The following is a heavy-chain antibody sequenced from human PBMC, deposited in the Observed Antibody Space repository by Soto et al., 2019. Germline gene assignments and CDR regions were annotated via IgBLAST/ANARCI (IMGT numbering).Heavy chain of an antibody. CDR2: IYYSGST. V-gene: IGHV4-59*01. CDR1: GGSISSYY. Sequence: SETLSLTCTVSGGSISSYYWSWIRQPPGKGLEWIGYIYYSGSTNYNPSLKGRVTISVDTSKNQFSLKPSSVTAADTAVYYCARDLVGVRGGHYYYYGMDVWGQGTTVTVSS. J-gene: IGHJ6*02. CDR3: ARDLVGVRGGHYYYYGMDV. D-gene: IGHD3-10*01.